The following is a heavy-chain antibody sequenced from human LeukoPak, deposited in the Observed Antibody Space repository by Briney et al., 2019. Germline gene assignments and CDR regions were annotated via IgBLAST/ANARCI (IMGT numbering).Heavy chain of an antibody. J-gene: IGHJ4*02. D-gene: IGHD1-14*01. CDR2: ISYDGSDQ. CDR1: GFTFSSYW. CDR3: AKDSGRYLDY. Sequence: GGSLRLSGAASGFTFSSYWMHWVRQAPGKGLEWVAVISYDGSDQYYADSVKGRVTISRDNSKSTLFLQMNSLRPEDTAVYYCAKDSGRYLDYWGQGTLVTVSS. V-gene: IGHV3-30*18.